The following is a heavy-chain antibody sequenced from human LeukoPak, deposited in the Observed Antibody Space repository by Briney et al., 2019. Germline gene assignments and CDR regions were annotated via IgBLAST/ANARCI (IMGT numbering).Heavy chain of an antibody. J-gene: IGHJ3*02. V-gene: IGHV3-23*01. Sequence: GGSLRLSCAASGFTFSSYAMSWVRQAPGKGLEWVSAISGSGGSTYYADSVKGRFTISRDNSKNTLYLQMNSLRAEDTAVYYCARVLYYYDSSGYSQDAFDIWGQGTMVTVSS. D-gene: IGHD3-22*01. CDR2: ISGSGGST. CDR1: GFTFSSYA. CDR3: ARVLYYYDSSGYSQDAFDI.